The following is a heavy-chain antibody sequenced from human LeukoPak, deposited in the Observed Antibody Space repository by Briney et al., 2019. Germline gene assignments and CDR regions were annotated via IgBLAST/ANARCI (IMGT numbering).Heavy chain of an antibody. V-gene: IGHV3-30*02. CDR3: AKDLGFGITGTTVYY. D-gene: IGHD1-7*01. Sequence: GGSLRLSCAASGFTFSSYGMHWVRQAPGKGLEWVAVIRYDGSNKYYADSMKGRFTISRDNSKNTLYLQMNSLRAEDTAVYYCAKDLGFGITGTTVYYWGQGTLVTVSS. CDR2: IRYDGSNK. CDR1: GFTFSSYG. J-gene: IGHJ4*02.